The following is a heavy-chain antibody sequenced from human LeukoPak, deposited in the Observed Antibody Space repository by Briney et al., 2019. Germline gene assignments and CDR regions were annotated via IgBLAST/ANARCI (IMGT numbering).Heavy chain of an antibody. CDR3: ARVATGYSSSWPMGYYYMDV. J-gene: IGHJ6*03. V-gene: IGHV1-69*06. D-gene: IGHD6-13*01. Sequence: ASVKVSCKASGGTFSSYAISWVRQAPGQGLEWMGGIIPIFGTANYAQKFQGRVTITADKSTSTAYMELSSLRSEDTAVYYCARVATGYSSSWPMGYYYMDVWGKGTTVTVSS. CDR2: IIPIFGTA. CDR1: GGTFSSYA.